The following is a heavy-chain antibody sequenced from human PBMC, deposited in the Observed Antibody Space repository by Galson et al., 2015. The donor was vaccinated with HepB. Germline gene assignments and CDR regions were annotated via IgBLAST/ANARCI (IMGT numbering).Heavy chain of an antibody. CDR2: ISYDGSNK. CDR3: AKEGPSPTIFGGGGVGYFDY. D-gene: IGHD3-3*01. CDR1: GFTFSSYG. Sequence: SLRLSCAASGFTFSSYGMHWVRQAPGKGLEWVAVISYDGSNKYYADSVKGRFTISRDNSKNTLYLQMNSLRAEDTAVYYCAKEGPSPTIFGGGGVGYFDYWGQGTLVTVSS. J-gene: IGHJ4*02. V-gene: IGHV3-30*18.